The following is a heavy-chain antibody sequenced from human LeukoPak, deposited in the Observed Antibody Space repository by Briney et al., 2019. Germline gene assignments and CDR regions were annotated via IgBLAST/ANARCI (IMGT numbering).Heavy chain of an antibody. CDR1: GYTFTYRY. CDR2: ITPFNGNT. V-gene: IGHV1-45*02. D-gene: IGHD3-10*01. CDR3: AALRGYGSGSYGLDP. J-gene: IGHJ5*02. Sequence: GSSVKVSCKASGYTFTYRYLHWVRQAPGQALEWMGWITPFNGNTYYAQKFQDRVTITRDRSMSTAYMELSSLRSEDTAMYYCAALRGYGSGSYGLDPWGQGTLVTVSS.